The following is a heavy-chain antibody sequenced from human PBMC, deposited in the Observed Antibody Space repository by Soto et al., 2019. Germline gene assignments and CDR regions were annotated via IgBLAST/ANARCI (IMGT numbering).Heavy chain of an antibody. CDR1: GYTITGYS. CDR2: INPNSGGT. Sequence: VKASCKAPGYTITGYSMHWVRQDTGQGLEWMGWINPNSGGTNYAQKFQGWVTMTRDTSISTAYMELSRLRSDDTAVYYCARGRSSSAKYVMDVWGQGTTVTVSS. D-gene: IGHD6-13*01. CDR3: ARGRSSSAKYVMDV. V-gene: IGHV1-2*04. J-gene: IGHJ6*02.